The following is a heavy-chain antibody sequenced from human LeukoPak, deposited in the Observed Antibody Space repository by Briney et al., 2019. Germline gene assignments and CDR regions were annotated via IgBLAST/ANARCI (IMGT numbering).Heavy chain of an antibody. V-gene: IGHV4-30-4*01. CDR2: IYYSGST. D-gene: IGHD2-21*02. J-gene: IGHJ4*02. Sequence: SETLSLTCTVSGGSISSGDYYWSWIRQPPGKGLEWIGYIYYSGSTYYNPSLKSRVTISVDTSKNQFSLKLSSVTAADTAVYYCAREYSCGGDCYLKDWGQGTLVTVPS. CDR3: AREYSCGGDCYLKD. CDR1: GGSISSGDYY.